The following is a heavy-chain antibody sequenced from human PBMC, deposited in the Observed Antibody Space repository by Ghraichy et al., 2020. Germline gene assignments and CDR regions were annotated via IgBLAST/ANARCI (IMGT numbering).Heavy chain of an antibody. Sequence: SVKVSFKASGGTFSSYAISWVRQAPGQGLEWMGGIIPIFGTANYAQKFQGRVTITADESTSTAYMELSSLRSEDTAVYYCARSRGRKRWLQSLGNLDPYYYYGMDVWGQGTTVTVSS. D-gene: IGHD5-24*01. V-gene: IGHV1-69*13. J-gene: IGHJ6*02. CDR1: GGTFSSYA. CDR2: IIPIFGTA. CDR3: ARSRGRKRWLQSLGNLDPYYYYGMDV.